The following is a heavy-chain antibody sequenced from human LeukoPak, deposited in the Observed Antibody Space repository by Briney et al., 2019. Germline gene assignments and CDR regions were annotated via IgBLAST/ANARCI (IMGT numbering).Heavy chain of an antibody. J-gene: IGHJ5*02. CDR3: ARLAIRPYNWFDP. Sequence: SETLSLTCTVSGGSISSYYWSWIRQPPGKGLEWIGYIYYSGSTNYNPSLKSRVTISVDTSKNQFSLKLSSVTAADTALYYFARLAIRPYNWFDPWGQGTLVTVSA. CDR1: GGSISSYY. CDR2: IYYSGST. V-gene: IGHV4-59*08. D-gene: IGHD2-2*02.